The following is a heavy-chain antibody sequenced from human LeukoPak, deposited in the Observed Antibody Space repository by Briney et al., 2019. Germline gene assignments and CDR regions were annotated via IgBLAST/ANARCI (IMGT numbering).Heavy chain of an antibody. CDR1: GFTFSSYS. CDR3: AKEHVGNTGYSSGWYDY. D-gene: IGHD6-19*01. CDR2: ISSSSSTI. J-gene: IGHJ4*02. V-gene: IGHV3-48*01. Sequence: GGSLRLSCAASGFTFSSYSMNWVRQAPGKGLEWVSYISSSSSTIYYADSVKGRFTISRDNSKNTLYLQMNSLRAEDTAVYYCAKEHVGNTGYSSGWYDYWGQGTLVTVSS.